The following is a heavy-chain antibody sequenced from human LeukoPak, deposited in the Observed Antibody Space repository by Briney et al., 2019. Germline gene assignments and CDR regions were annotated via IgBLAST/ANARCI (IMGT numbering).Heavy chain of an antibody. CDR2: ISGSGDST. CDR3: AKLDGYTTPEDY. Sequence: GGSLRLSCAVSGFTFGSYTMNWVRQAPGKGREWVSGISGSGDSTYYADSVKGRFTISRDNSKNTLYLQVNSLRAEDTALYYCAKLDGYTTPEDYWGQGTLVTVSS. J-gene: IGHJ4*02. D-gene: IGHD5-24*01. V-gene: IGHV3-23*01. CDR1: GFTFGSYT.